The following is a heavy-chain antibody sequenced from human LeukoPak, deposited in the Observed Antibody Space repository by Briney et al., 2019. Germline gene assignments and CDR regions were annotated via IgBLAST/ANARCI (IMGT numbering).Heavy chain of an antibody. CDR2: IEQDGSEK. J-gene: IGHJ3*02. D-gene: IGHD3-10*01. V-gene: IGHV3-7*01. CDR1: GFTFSSYW. Sequence: QPGGSLRLSCAASGFTFSSYWMSWVRQAPGKGLEWVANIEQDGSEKYYVDSVKGRFTISRDNAKNSLYLQMNSLRAEDTAVYYCARDGDMPKISYYYGSGRGAFDIWGQGTMVTVSS. CDR3: ARDGDMPKISYYYGSGRGAFDI.